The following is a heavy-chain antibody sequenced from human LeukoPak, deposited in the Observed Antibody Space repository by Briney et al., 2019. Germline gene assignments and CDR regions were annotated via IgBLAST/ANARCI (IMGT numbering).Heavy chain of an antibody. D-gene: IGHD3-10*01. J-gene: IGHJ4*02. V-gene: IGHV4-34*01. CDR1: GGSFSGYY. Sequence: PSETLSLTCALYGGSFSGYYWSWIRQPPGKGLEWIGEINHSGSTNYNPSLKSRVTISVDTSKNQFSLKLSSVTAADTAVYYCARLDYYGSGSYDYWGQGTLVTVSS. CDR2: INHSGST. CDR3: ARLDYYGSGSYDY.